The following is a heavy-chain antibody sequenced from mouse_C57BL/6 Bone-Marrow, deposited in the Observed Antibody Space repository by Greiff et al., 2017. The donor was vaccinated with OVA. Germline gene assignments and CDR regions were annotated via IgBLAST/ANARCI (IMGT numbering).Heavy chain of an antibody. V-gene: IGHV5-17*01. J-gene: IGHJ2*01. Sequence: DVMLVESGGGLVKPGGSLKLSCAASGFTFSDYGMHWVRQAPEKGLEWVAYISSGSSTIYYADTVKGRFTISRDNAKNTLFLQMTSLRSEDTAMDYCATYYYGSSSFDYWGQGTTLTVSS. D-gene: IGHD1-1*01. CDR3: ATYYYGSSSFDY. CDR1: GFTFSDYG. CDR2: ISSGSSTI.